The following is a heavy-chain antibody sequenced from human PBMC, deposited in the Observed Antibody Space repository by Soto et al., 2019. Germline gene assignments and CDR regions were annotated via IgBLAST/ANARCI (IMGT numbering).Heavy chain of an antibody. D-gene: IGHD6-19*01. J-gene: IGHJ4*02. CDR2: IKQDGSEK. CDR3: AREEDSSGWYEIGY. V-gene: IGHV3-7*05. Sequence: GGSLRLSCAASGFTFSSYWMSWVRQAPGKGLEWVANIKQDGSEKYYVDSVKGRFTISRDNAKNSLYLQMNSLRAEDTAVYYCAREEDSSGWYEIGYWGQGTLVTVSS. CDR1: GFTFSSYW.